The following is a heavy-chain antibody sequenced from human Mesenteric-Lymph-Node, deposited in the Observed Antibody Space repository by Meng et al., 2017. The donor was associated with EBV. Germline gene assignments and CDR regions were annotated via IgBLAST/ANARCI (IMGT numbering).Heavy chain of an antibody. CDR1: GYTFTTYY. V-gene: IGHV1-46*01. Sequence: QVQLVQFGAEVKKPGASVKVSCKASGYTFTTYYIHWVRHAPGQGLEWMGLINPSSGGTSYAQKFQGRVTMTRNTSTSTVYMELSSLRSDDTAVYYCARDIVGASDFDYWGQGTLVTVSS. D-gene: IGHD1-26*01. CDR2: INPSSGGT. CDR3: ARDIVGASDFDY. J-gene: IGHJ4*02.